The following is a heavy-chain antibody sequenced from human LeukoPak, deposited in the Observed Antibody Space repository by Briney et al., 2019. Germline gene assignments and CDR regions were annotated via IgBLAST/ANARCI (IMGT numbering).Heavy chain of an antibody. D-gene: IGHD3-3*01. V-gene: IGHV3-30*02. CDR1: GFTFSSCG. CDR3: AKAVYDFWSGYYTDY. J-gene: IGHJ4*02. Sequence: GGSLRLSCAASGFTFSSCGMHWVRHTPGKGLEWVAFIRYDGSNEYYADSAKGRFTISRDNSKNTLYLQMNSLRTEDTALYYCAKAVYDFWSGYYTDYWGQGTLVTVSS. CDR2: IRYDGSNE.